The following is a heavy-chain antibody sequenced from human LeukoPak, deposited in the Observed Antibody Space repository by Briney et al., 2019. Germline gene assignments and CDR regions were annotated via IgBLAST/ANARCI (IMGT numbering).Heavy chain of an antibody. J-gene: IGHJ4*02. CDR1: GFTFTSSA. CDR2: IVVGSGNT. D-gene: IGHD3-22*01. CDR3: ARVGRSYDSSGYYYDY. Sequence: ASVKVSCKASGFTFTSSAMQWVRQARGQRLEWIGWIVVGSGNTNYAQKFQERVTITRDMSTSTVYMELSSLRSEDTAVYYCARVGRSYDSSGYYYDYWGQGTLVTVSS. V-gene: IGHV1-58*02.